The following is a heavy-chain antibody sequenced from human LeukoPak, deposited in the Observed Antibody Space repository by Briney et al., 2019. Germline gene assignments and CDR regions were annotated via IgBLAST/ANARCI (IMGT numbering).Heavy chain of an antibody. CDR1: GYTFTSYY. D-gene: IGHD3-10*01. Sequence: ASVKVSCKASGYTFTSYYMHWVRQAPGQGLEWMGIIYPSGGATSYAQKFQGRVAMIGDTSTSTVYMQMSSLRIDDTAVYYCAGHSDLGSGSHYPYYYLMDAWGQGTTVTVSS. CDR2: IYPSGGAT. V-gene: IGHV1-46*01. CDR3: AGHSDLGSGSHYPYYYLMDA. J-gene: IGHJ6*02.